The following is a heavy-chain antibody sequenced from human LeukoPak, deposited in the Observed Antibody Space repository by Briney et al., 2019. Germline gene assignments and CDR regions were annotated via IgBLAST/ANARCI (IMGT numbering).Heavy chain of an antibody. CDR3: ARAGLGSGWYDFDY. CDR2: INPNSGGT. D-gene: IGHD6-19*01. V-gene: IGHV1-2*06. CDR1: GYTFTGYY. J-gene: IGHJ4*02. Sequence: ASVKVSCKASGYTFTGYYMYWVRQAPGQGLEWMGRINPNSGGTNYAQKFQGGVTMTRDTSISTAYMELSRLRSDDTAVYYCARAGLGSGWYDFDYWGQGTLVTVSS.